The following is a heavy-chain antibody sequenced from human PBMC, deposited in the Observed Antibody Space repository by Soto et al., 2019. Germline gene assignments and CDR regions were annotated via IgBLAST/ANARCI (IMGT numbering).Heavy chain of an antibody. Sequence: SDTLSLTSSVSGVSLVRYYWSWVRQPPGKGLEWLGHIDYSGNTKYNPSLERRVTMSVDRSENQVSLKLSSVTAADTAVYYCASTYDSSPNYVWGQGTTVTVSS. CDR3: ASTYDSSPNYV. D-gene: IGHD3-22*01. CDR1: GVSLVRYY. CDR2: IDYSGNT. J-gene: IGHJ6*02. V-gene: IGHV4-59*01.